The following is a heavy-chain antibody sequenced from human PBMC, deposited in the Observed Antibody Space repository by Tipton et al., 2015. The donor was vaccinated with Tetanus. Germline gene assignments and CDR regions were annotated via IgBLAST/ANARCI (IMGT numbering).Heavy chain of an antibody. CDR2: IGAAGDT. J-gene: IGHJ4*02. CDR3: ARSSGYSGLGY. CDR1: GFTFSSYD. D-gene: IGHD3-22*01. V-gene: IGHV3-13*01. Sequence: SLRLSCAASGFTFSSYDMHWVRQATGKGLEWVSVIGAAGDTYYPGSVKGRFTISRENAKNSLYLQMNSLRAGDTAVYYCARSSGYSGLGYWGQGTPVTVSS.